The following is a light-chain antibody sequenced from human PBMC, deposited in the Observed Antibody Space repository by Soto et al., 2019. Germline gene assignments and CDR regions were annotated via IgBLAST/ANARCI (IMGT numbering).Light chain of an antibody. V-gene: IGLV1-40*01. Sequence: QSVLTQPPSVSGAPGQRVTIYCTGSSSNIGAGYDVHWYQQLPGTAPKLLIYGNSNRPSGVPDRFSGSKSGTSASLAITGLQAEDEADYYCQYYDSSLSGSVFGRGTKLTVL. CDR3: QYYDSSLSGSV. CDR2: GNS. J-gene: IGLJ3*02. CDR1: SSNIGAGYD.